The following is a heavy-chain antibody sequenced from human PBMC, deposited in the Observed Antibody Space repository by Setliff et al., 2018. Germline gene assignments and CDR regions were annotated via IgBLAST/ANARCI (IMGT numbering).Heavy chain of an antibody. J-gene: IGHJ6*02. D-gene: IGHD3-10*01. CDR2: IYTSGST. CDR1: GGSISSGTYY. Sequence: LSETLSLTCTVSGGSISSGTYYWSWIRQPAGKGLEWIGRIYTSGSTNYNPSLKSRVTISVDTSKNQFSLKLSSVTAADTAVYYCAREGEIWFGELLPWGMDVWGQGTTVTVSS. V-gene: IGHV4-61*02. CDR3: AREGEIWFGELLPWGMDV.